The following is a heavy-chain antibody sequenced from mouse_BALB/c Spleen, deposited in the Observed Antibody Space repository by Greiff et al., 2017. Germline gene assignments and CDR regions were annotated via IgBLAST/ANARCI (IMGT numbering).Heavy chain of an antibody. CDR3: ASNWDKTWIAY. CDR1: GFTFSSFG. V-gene: IGHV5-17*02. D-gene: IGHD4-1*01. CDR2: ISSGSSTI. J-gene: IGHJ3*01. Sequence: EVHLVESGGGLVQPGGSRKLSCAASGFTFSSFGMHWVRQAPEKGLEWVAYISSGSSTIYYADTVKGRFTISRDNPKNTLFLQMTSLRSEDTAMYYCASNWDKTWIAYWGQGTLVTVSA.